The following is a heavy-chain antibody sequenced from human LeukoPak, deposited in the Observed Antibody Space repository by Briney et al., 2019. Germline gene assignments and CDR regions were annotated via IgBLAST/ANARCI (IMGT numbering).Heavy chain of an antibody. Sequence: ASVKVSCKASGYTFTSYDINWVRQATGQGLGWMGWMNPNSGNTGYAQKFQGRVTMTRNTSISTAYMELSSLRSEDTAVYYCARRASSGYYLGYWGQGTLVTVSS. CDR3: ARRASSGYYLGY. V-gene: IGHV1-8*01. CDR2: MNPNSGNT. J-gene: IGHJ4*02. CDR1: GYTFTSYD. D-gene: IGHD3-22*01.